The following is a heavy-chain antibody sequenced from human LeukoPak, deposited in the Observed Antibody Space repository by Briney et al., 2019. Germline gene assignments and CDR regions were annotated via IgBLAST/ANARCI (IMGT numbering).Heavy chain of an antibody. D-gene: IGHD6-13*01. CDR3: ARDLASAGRLYYFDY. V-gene: IGHV1-2*02. J-gene: IGHJ4*02. CDR1: GYSFTDYY. Sequence: ASVKVSCRASGYSFTDYYMHWVRQAPGQGLEWMGYINPNSGDTNYAQKFQGRVTMTRDTSISTAYLELSSLRSDDTAVYYCARDLASAGRLYYFDYWGQGTLVTVSS. CDR2: INPNSGDT.